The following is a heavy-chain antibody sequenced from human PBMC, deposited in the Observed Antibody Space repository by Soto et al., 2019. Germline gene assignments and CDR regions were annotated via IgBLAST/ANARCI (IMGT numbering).Heavy chain of an antibody. CDR1: GGSFSGYY. CDR2: INHSGST. Sequence: SKTLSLTCAVYGGSFSGYYWSWIRQPPGKGLEWIGEINHSGSTNYNPSLKSRVTISVDTSKNQFSLKLSSVTAADTAVYYCARSIVVVAATPYYFDYWGQGTLVTVSS. V-gene: IGHV4-34*01. D-gene: IGHD2-15*01. CDR3: ARSIVVVAATPYYFDY. J-gene: IGHJ4*02.